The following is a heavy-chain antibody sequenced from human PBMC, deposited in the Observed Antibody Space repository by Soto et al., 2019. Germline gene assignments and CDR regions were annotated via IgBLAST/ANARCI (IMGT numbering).Heavy chain of an antibody. D-gene: IGHD5-12*01. J-gene: IGHJ4*02. CDR3: ARTSEYSGYDLDY. V-gene: IGHV1-18*01. CDR2: ISTYNGNT. CDR1: GYTFTNYG. Sequence: GASVKVSCKASGYTFTNYGISWVRQAPGQGLEWMGWISTYNGNTNSAQKVQGRVTMTTDTSTTTAHMELWSLRSDDTAVYYCARTSEYSGYDLDYWGQGTLVTVSS.